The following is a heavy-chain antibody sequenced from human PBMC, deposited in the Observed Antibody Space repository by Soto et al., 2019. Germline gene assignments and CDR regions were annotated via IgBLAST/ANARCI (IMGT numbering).Heavy chain of an antibody. V-gene: IGHV4-39*01. CDR1: GGSISSSSYY. CDR3: ARQGIAAAGRYYYYYGMDV. D-gene: IGHD6-13*01. Sequence: SETLSLTCTVSGGSISSSSYYWGWIRQPPGKGLEWIGSIYYSGSTYYNPSLKSRVTISVDTSKNQFSLKLSSVTAADTAVYYCARQGIAAAGRYYYYYGMDVWGQGTTVTVSS. J-gene: IGHJ6*02. CDR2: IYYSGST.